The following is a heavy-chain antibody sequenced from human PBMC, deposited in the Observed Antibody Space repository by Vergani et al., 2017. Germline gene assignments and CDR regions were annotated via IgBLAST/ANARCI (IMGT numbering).Heavy chain of an antibody. J-gene: IGHJ4*02. D-gene: IGHD3-3*01. CDR3: ARELRPSFWSLLGAEFDY. CDR2: IYYSGST. V-gene: IGHV4-59*01. CDR1: GGSISSYY. Sequence: QVQLQESGPGLVKPSETLSLTCTVSGGSISSYYWSWIRQPPGKGLEWIGYIYYSGSTNYNPSLKSRVTISVDTSKNQFSLKLSSVTAADTAVYYCARELRPSFWSLLGAEFDYWGQGTLVTVSS.